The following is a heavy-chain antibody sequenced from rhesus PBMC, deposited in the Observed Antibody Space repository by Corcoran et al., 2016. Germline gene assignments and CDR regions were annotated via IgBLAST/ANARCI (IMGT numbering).Heavy chain of an antibody. CDR2: IYGSGSST. CDR3: VRDRGSVDTPNRFDV. J-gene: IGHJ5-1*01. V-gene: IGHV4-169*02. Sequence: QLQLQESGPGLVKPSETLSVTCAVSGCSLRSSSWHWLRPAPGTGLELIGYIYGSGSSTNYNPALKSRGTLSVDTAKNQFSLKLSSGTAADTAVYYCVRDRGSVDTPNRFDVWGPGVLVTVSS. CDR1: GCSLRSSS. D-gene: IGHD5-12*01.